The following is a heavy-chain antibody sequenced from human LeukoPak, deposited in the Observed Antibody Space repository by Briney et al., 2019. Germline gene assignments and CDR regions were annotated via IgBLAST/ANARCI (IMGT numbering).Heavy chain of an antibody. CDR2: ISSSASII. V-gene: IGHV3-48*03. Sequence: GGSLRLSCAASGFTFSDYEMNWVRQAPGKGLEWVSYISSSASIIYYSDSVKGRFTISRDNAKNSLYLQMNSLRAEDTAVYYCAKVVVVPAATTKTYYFDFWGQGTLVTVSS. D-gene: IGHD2-2*01. CDR3: AKVVVVPAATTKTYYFDF. CDR1: GFTFSDYE. J-gene: IGHJ4*02.